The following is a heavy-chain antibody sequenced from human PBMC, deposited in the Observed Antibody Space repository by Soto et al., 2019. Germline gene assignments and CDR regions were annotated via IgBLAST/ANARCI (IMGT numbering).Heavy chain of an antibody. CDR3: ARADSGYYYTSAFDI. CDR1: VYSFTSYW. J-gene: IGHJ3*02. D-gene: IGHD3-22*01. CDR2: IYPGDSDT. V-gene: IGHV5-51*01. Sequence: GESLKISCKVSVYSFTSYWIGWVRQMPGKGLEWMGIIYPGDSDTRYSPSFQGQVTISADKSISTAYLQWSSLKASDTAMYYCARADSGYYYTSAFDIWGQGTMVTVSS.